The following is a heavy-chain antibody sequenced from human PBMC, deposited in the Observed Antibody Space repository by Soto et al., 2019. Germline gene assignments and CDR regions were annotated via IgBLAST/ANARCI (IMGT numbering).Heavy chain of an antibody. CDR2: ISCDGSDR. CDR3: ARSTYCNGGGCYPQY. CDR1: GCSYSEYG. V-gene: IGHV3-30*03. Sequence: GRPRSRSCEGPGCSYSEYGFHCVRQAPGKGLEGVAMISCDGSDRDYRDSVQGRFINSRDDSNNTVYIQMNSLRAEDTAMYYCARSTYCNGGGCYPQYWGQGTLVTVSS. J-gene: IGHJ4*02. D-gene: IGHD2-15*01.